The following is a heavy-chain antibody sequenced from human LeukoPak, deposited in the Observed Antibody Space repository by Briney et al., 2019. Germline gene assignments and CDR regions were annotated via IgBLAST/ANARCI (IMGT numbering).Heavy chain of an antibody. J-gene: IGHJ4*02. CDR2: IYYSGST. CDR3: ARHFYYDSSGYYLIVPYYFDY. CDR1: GGSISSSSYY. V-gene: IGHV4-39*01. Sequence: SETLSLTCTVSGGSISSSSYYWGWIRQPPGKGLEWIGSIYYSGSTYYNPSLKSRVTISVDTSKNQFSLKLSSVTAAGTAVYYCARHFYYDSSGYYLIVPYYFDYWGQGTLVTVSS. D-gene: IGHD3-22*01.